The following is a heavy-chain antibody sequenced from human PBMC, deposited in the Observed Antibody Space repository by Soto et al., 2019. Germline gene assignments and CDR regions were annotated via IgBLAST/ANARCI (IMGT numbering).Heavy chain of an antibody. CDR1: GFTFSSYG. V-gene: IGHV3-30*18. Sequence: GGSLRLSCAASGFTFSSYGMHWVRQAPGKGLEWVAVISYDGSNKYYADSVKGRFTISRDNSKNTLYLQMNSLRAEDTAVYYCAKGDSYYYGSGSYYGLGYWGQGTLVTVSS. CDR2: ISYDGSNK. CDR3: AKGDSYYYGSGSYYGLGY. J-gene: IGHJ4*02. D-gene: IGHD3-10*01.